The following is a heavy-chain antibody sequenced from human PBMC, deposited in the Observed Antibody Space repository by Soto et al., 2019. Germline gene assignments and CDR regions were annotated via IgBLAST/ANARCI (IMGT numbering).Heavy chain of an antibody. D-gene: IGHD3-22*01. CDR3: ARHDYYQMTFDI. CDR2: TLYSGSP. J-gene: IGHJ3*02. Sequence: PETLSPTCRVSGASAGTGAYYWSWIRQTAGKGLEWIGYTLYSGSPNYNPTLQSLQSRVTISVDTSRNRCSLRLTSVTAADMALYYCARHDYYQMTFDIWGQGTLVTFS. CDR1: GASAGTGAYY. V-gene: IGHV4-61*08.